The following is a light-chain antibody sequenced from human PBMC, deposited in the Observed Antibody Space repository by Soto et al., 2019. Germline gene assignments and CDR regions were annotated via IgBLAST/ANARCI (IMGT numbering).Light chain of an antibody. Sequence: EIVMTQSPATLSVSAGERVTLSCRASQSVSSNLAWYQQKPGQAPRLLIYGASTRATGIPARFSGSGSGTDFTLTIISLPSEDFAVYYCQQYNNWPQLTFGGGTKVEIK. CDR3: QQYNNWPQLT. CDR1: QSVSSN. J-gene: IGKJ4*01. V-gene: IGKV3D-15*01. CDR2: GAS.